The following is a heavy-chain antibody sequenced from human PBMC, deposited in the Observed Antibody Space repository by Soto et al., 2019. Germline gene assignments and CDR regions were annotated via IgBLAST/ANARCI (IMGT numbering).Heavy chain of an antibody. Sequence: LRLSCAAAGFTFSSYAMSWVRQAPGKGLEWGSAISGSGGSTSYADSVKVRFTISRDNSKNTLYLQMNSLRAEDTAVYYCAKDLRAAARIDGPWWFDPWGQGTLVTVSS. CDR3: AKDLRAAARIDGPWWFDP. J-gene: IGHJ5*02. CDR1: GFTFSSYA. V-gene: IGHV3-23*01. D-gene: IGHD6-13*01. CDR2: ISGSGGST.